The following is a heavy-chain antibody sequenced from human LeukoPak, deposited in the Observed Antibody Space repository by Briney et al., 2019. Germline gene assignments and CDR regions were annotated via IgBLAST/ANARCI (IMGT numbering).Heavy chain of an antibody. CDR1: GYSISSTNY. Sequence: SETLSLTCAVSGYSISSTNYWAWIRQPPGKGLEWIGHIYYSGGIYYNPSLKSRVTMSVDTSKNQFSLKLSSVTAVDTAVYYCARDRVDGYNYYFDYWGQGTLVTVSS. D-gene: IGHD5-24*01. CDR2: IYYSGGI. J-gene: IGHJ4*02. V-gene: IGHV4-28*03. CDR3: ARDRVDGYNYYFDY.